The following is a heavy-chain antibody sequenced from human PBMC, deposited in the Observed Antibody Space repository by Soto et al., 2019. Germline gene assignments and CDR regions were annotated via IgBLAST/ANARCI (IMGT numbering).Heavy chain of an antibody. V-gene: IGHV3-30*03. Sequence: GGSLRLSCAASGFTFSSYGMHWVRQAPGKGLEWVAVISYDGSNKYYADSVKGRFTISRDNSKNTLFLQMNSLRVEDTAVYFCARSAAGSGYGPSDYWGPGTLVTVSS. CDR2: ISYDGSNK. CDR1: GFTFSSYG. J-gene: IGHJ4*02. CDR3: ARSAAGSGYGPSDY. D-gene: IGHD5-12*01.